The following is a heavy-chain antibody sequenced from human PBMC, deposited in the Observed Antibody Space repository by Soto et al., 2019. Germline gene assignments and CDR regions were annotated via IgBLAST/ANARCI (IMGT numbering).Heavy chain of an antibody. D-gene: IGHD2-2*01. CDR3: AKDSHWAIISPTYDY. J-gene: IGHJ4*02. V-gene: IGHV3-23*01. Sequence: VQLWESGGGWVQPGGSLRLSCGASGFTFSSSAMSWVRQAPGKGLEWVSTFRESGGTTYYADPVKGRFTMARDTSRNMLFLQMNSLRAEDTAIYYCAKDSHWAIISPTYDYWCQGTLVTVSS. CDR2: FRESGGTT. CDR1: GFTFSSSA.